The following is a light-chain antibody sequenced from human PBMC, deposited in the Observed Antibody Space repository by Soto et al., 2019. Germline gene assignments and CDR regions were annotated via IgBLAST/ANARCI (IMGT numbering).Light chain of an antibody. CDR2: DAS. CDR3: QQRSNWPRT. Sequence: IVLTQSPATLSLFPGERATLSCRASQSVSRNLAWYQQKPGQAPRLLIYDASNRATGIPARFSGSGSGTDFTLTISSLEPEDVAVYYCQQRSNWPRTFGPGTKVDIK. V-gene: IGKV3-11*01. CDR1: QSVSRN. J-gene: IGKJ3*01.